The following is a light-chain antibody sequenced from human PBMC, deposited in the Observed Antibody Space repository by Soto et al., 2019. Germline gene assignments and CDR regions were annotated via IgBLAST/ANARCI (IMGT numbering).Light chain of an antibody. J-gene: IGKJ1*01. Sequence: VLTQNQGTLSLSPGERATLSCRASQSVSSSYLAWYQQKPGQAPRLLIYGASSRATGIPDRFSGSGSGTDFTLTISRLEPEDFAVYYCQQYGHSLWTFGQGTKVDI. V-gene: IGKV3-20*01. CDR3: QQYGHSLWT. CDR1: QSVSSSY. CDR2: GAS.